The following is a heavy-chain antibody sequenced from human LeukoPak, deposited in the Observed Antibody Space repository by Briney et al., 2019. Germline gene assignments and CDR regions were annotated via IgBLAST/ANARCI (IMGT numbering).Heavy chain of an antibody. CDR1: GFTFSSYS. CDR3: ARGHGSGSYFQTPFDY. D-gene: IGHD3-10*01. Sequence: PGGSLRLSCAASGFTFSSYSMNWVRLAPAKGLELVSSISSSSSYIYYADSVKGRFTISRDNAKNSLYLQMNSLRAEDTALYYCARGHGSGSYFQTPFDYWGQGTLVTVSS. V-gene: IGHV3-21*01. J-gene: IGHJ4*02. CDR2: ISSSSSYI.